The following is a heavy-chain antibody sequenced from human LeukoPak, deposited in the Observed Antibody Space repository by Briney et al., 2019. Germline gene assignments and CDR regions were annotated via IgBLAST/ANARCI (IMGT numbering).Heavy chain of an antibody. Sequence: SETLSLTCTVSGYSISSGYYWGWIRQPPWKGLEWIGSIYNSGSTYYNPSLKSRVTISVDTSKNQFSLKLRSVTAADTAMYYCARAYSSSWYYNWFDPWGQGTLVTVSS. D-gene: IGHD6-13*01. CDR3: ARAYSSSWYYNWFDP. CDR1: GYSISSGYY. V-gene: IGHV4-38-2*02. CDR2: IYNSGST. J-gene: IGHJ5*02.